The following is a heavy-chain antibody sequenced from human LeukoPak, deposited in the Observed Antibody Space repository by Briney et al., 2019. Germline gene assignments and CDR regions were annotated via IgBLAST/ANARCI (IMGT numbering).Heavy chain of an antibody. Sequence: PEGSLRLSCAASGFTVSSNYMSWVRQAPGKGLEWVSVIYSGGSTYYADSVKGRFTISRDNSKNTLYLQMNSLRAEDTAVYYCARAHGAGGLGYQYMDVWGKGTTVTISS. D-gene: IGHD2-2*01. V-gene: IGHV3-53*01. CDR3: ARAHGAGGLGYQYMDV. CDR1: GFTVSSNY. CDR2: IYSGGST. J-gene: IGHJ6*03.